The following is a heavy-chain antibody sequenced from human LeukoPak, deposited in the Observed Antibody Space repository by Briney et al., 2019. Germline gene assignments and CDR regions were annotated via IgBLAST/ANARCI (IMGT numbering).Heavy chain of an antibody. Sequence: GASVKVSCKASGYTFTSYGISWVRQAPGQGLEWMGWISAYNGNTNYAQKLQDRVTMTTDTSTSTAYMELRSLRSDDTAVYYCARVVVYYDSSGYYYVRPRYFDYWGQGTLVTVSS. J-gene: IGHJ4*02. V-gene: IGHV1-18*01. CDR2: ISAYNGNT. CDR1: GYTFTSYG. D-gene: IGHD3-22*01. CDR3: ARVVVYYDSSGYYYVRPRYFDY.